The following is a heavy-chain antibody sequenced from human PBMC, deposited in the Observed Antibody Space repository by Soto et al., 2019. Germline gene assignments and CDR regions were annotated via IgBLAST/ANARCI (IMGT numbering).Heavy chain of an antibody. J-gene: IGHJ6*02. V-gene: IGHV3-72*01. Sequence: EVQLVESGGGLVQPGGSLRLSCAASGLIFSDYHMDWVRQAPGKGLEWVGRIRRKANSYTTEYAASVKGRFTISRDDSKNSLYLQMNSLKSEDTAVYYCAMLGGWSGGSSGMDFWGQGTRVNVSS. CDR1: GLIFSDYH. CDR2: IRRKANSYTT. CDR3: AMLGGWSGGSSGMDF. D-gene: IGHD6-19*01.